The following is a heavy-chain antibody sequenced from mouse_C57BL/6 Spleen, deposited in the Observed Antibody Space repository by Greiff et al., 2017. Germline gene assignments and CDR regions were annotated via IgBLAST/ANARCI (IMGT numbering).Heavy chain of an antibody. Sequence: QVQLQQSGAELMKPGASVQLSCTATGYTFTGYWLEWVQQRPGHGLEWIGEILPGSGSTNYNEKFKGKATFTADPSSNTAYMQLSSLTTEDSAIYYWARGGANWEGFAYWGQGTLVTVSA. CDR2: ILPGSGST. D-gene: IGHD4-1*01. J-gene: IGHJ3*01. CDR1: GYTFTGYW. CDR3: ARGGANWEGFAY. V-gene: IGHV1-9*01.